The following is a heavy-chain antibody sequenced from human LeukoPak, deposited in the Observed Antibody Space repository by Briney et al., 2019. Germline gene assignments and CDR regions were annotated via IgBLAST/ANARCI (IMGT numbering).Heavy chain of an antibody. CDR2: IYPDDSNT. D-gene: IGHD5-12*01. CDR3: ARHVSISDTSSRFDP. J-gene: IGHJ5*02. Sequence: GESLKISCETSGYSFSTYWIGWVRQMPGKGLEWMGIIYPDDSNTRYSPSFQGQVTISVDKSISTAYLHWSSLKASDTAMYYCARHVSISDTSSRFDPWGQGTLVTVSS. V-gene: IGHV5-51*01. CDR1: GYSFSTYW.